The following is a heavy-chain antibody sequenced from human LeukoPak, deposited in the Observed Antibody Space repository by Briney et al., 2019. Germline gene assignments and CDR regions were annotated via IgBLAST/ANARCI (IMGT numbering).Heavy chain of an antibody. D-gene: IGHD5-18*01. J-gene: IGHJ4*02. CDR2: INPSAGST. CDR3: ARGGLQLLAPLDY. Sequence: GASVTVSCKASGYTFTGYYMHWVRQAPGQGLEWMGIINPSAGSTSYAQKFQGRVTMTRDTSTSTVYMELSSLRSEDTAVYYCARGGLQLLAPLDYWGRGTLVTVSS. CDR1: GYTFTGYY. V-gene: IGHV1-46*01.